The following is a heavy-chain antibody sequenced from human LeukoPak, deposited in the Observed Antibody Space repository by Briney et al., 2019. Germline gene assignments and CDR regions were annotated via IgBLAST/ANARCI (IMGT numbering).Heavy chain of an antibody. J-gene: IGHJ4*02. Sequence: PSETLSLTCTVSGGSISSHYWNWIRQPPGKALEWIGFIYSSGSTNYNPSLKSRGTISVDTSRNQFSLKLSSVIAADTAVYYCARRLRDGYLDYWGQGTLVTVSS. D-gene: IGHD5-24*01. CDR2: IYSSGST. CDR1: GGSISSHY. CDR3: ARRLRDGYLDY. V-gene: IGHV4-59*08.